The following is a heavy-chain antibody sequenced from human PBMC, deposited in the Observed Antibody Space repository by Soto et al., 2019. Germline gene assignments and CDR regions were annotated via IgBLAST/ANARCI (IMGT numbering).Heavy chain of an antibody. CDR3: ARDPGYWFDP. CDR2: IYHSGST. J-gene: IGHJ5*02. CDR1: GYSISSGYY. Sequence: SATLSLTCAVSGYSISSGYYWGWIRQPPGKGLEWIGSIYHSGSTYYNPSLKSRATISVDTSKNQFSLKLSSVTAADTAVYYCARDPGYWFDPWGQGTLVTVSS. V-gene: IGHV4-38-2*02. D-gene: IGHD7-27*01.